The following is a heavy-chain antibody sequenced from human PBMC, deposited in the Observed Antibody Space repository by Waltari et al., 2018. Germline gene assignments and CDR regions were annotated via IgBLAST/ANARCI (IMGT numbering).Heavy chain of an antibody. D-gene: IGHD2-8*01. J-gene: IGHJ2*01. CDR3: ARHPAMTIMLWYFDL. CDR2: IYYSGST. CDR1: GGSISSSSYY. V-gene: IGHV4-39*01. Sequence: QLQLQESGPGLVKPSETLSLTCTVSGGSISSSSYYWGWIRQPPGKGLEWIGSIYYSGSTYNNPSRKSRVTISVEASKNQFSLKLSSVTTADTAVYYCARHPAMTIMLWYFDLWGRGTLVTVSS.